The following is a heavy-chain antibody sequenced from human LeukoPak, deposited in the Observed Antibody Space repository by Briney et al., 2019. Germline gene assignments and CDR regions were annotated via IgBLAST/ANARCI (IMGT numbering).Heavy chain of an antibody. Sequence: PGGSLRLSCAASGFTFSSYSMNWVRQAPGKGLEWVSYISSSSSTIYYADSVKGRFTISRDNAKNSLYLQMNSLRAEDTAVYYCASSNGRGWLQQYYFDYWGQGTLVTVSS. CDR3: ASSNGRGWLQQYYFDY. V-gene: IGHV3-48*04. J-gene: IGHJ4*02. D-gene: IGHD5-24*01. CDR1: GFTFSSYS. CDR2: ISSSSSTI.